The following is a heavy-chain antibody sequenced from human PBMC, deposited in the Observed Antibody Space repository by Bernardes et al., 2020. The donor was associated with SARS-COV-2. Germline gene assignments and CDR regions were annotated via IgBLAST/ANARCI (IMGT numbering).Heavy chain of an antibody. J-gene: IGHJ6*02. D-gene: IGHD5-12*01. CDR1: GFTFSSYS. Sequence: GGSLRLSCAASGFTFSSYSMNWVRQAPGKGLEWVSSISSSSSYIYYADSVKGRFTISRDNAKNSLYLQMNSLRAEDTAVYYCARDLYSGYDWGYYYYGMDVWGQGTTVTVSS. CDR3: ARDLYSGYDWGYYYYGMDV. V-gene: IGHV3-21*01. CDR2: ISSSSSYI.